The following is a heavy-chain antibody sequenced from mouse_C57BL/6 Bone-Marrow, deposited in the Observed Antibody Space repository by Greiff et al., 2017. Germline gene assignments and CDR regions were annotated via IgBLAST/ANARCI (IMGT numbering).Heavy chain of an antibody. CDR1: GYTFTSYT. V-gene: IGHV1-4*01. J-gene: IGHJ2*01. Sequence: VQLQQSGAELARPGASVKMSCKASGYTFTSYTMHWVKQRPGQGLEWIGYINPSSGYTKYNQKFKDKATLTADKSSSTAYMQLSSLTSEDSAVYYCARGDYYGSSWGRDDWGQGTTLTVSS. D-gene: IGHD1-1*01. CDR2: INPSSGYT. CDR3: ARGDYYGSSWGRDD.